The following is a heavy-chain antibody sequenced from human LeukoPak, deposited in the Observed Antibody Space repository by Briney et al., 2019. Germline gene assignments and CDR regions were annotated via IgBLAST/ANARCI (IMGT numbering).Heavy chain of an antibody. CDR2: INTNTGNP. CDR1: GYTFTSYA. Sequence: ASVKVSFKASGYTFTSYAMNWVRQAPGQGLEWMGWINTNTGNPTYAQGFTGRFVFSLDTSVSTAYLQISSLKAEDTAVYYCAREGRYYYDSSGSYTASDYWGQGTLVTVSS. V-gene: IGHV7-4-1*02. CDR3: AREGRYYYDSSGSYTASDY. J-gene: IGHJ4*02. D-gene: IGHD3-22*01.